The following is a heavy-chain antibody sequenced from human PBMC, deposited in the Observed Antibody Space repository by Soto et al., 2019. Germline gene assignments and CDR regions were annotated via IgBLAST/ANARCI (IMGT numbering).Heavy chain of an antibody. V-gene: IGHV1-69*06. J-gene: IGHJ3*02. Sequence: SVKVSCKASGGTFSSYAISWVRQAPGQGLEWMGGIIPIFGTANYAQKFQGRVTITADKSTSTAYMELSSLRSEDTAVYSCAGGDSSGYLASPGDYGAIDIWGQGTMVTVSS. CDR1: GGTFSSYA. D-gene: IGHD3-22*01. CDR2: IIPIFGTA. CDR3: AGGDSSGYLASPGDYGAIDI.